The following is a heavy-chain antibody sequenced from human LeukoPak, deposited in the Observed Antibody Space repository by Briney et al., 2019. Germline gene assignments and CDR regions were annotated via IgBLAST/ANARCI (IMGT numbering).Heavy chain of an antibody. CDR2: IYYSGST. D-gene: IGHD1-7*01. CDR1: GGSISSYY. CDR3: ARHSRRGYNWNYIG. Sequence: SETLSLTCTVSGGSISSYYWSWIRQPPGKGLEWIGSIYYSGSTYYNPSLKSRVTISVDTSKNQFSLKLSSVTAADTAVYYCARHSRRGYNWNYIGWGQGTLVTVSS. J-gene: IGHJ4*02. V-gene: IGHV4-39*01.